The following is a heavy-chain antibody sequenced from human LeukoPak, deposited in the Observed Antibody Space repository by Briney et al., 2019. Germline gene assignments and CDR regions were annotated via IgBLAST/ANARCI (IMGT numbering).Heavy chain of an antibody. CDR3: ARSSYRSSGWPYDALDV. V-gene: IGHV1-18*01. J-gene: IGHJ3*01. CDR1: RYTFTSYG. CDR2: ISAYNSYT. Sequence: ASVKVSCKASRYTFTSYGISWVRQAPGQALEWMGWISAYNSYTNYAQKLQGRVTMTTDTATSTAYMQLRSLRSDDTAVYYCARSSYRSSGWPYDALDVWGQGTMVTVSS. D-gene: IGHD6-19*01.